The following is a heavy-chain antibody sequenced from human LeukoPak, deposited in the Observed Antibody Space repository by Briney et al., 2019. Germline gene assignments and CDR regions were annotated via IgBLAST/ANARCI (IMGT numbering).Heavy chain of an antibody. CDR2: IYYSGST. D-gene: IGHD4-11*01. Sequence: SETLSLTCTVSGGSISSSSYYWGWIRQPPGKGLEWIGSIYYSGSTYYNPSLKSRVTISVDTSKNQFSLKLNSVTAADTAIYYCARGNMWDYRRYYYYMDVWGKGTTVTVSS. J-gene: IGHJ6*03. V-gene: IGHV4-39*07. CDR3: ARGNMWDYRRYYYYMDV. CDR1: GGSISSSSYY.